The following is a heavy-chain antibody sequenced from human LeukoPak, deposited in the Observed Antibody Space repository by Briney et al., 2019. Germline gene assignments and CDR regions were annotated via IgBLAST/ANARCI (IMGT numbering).Heavy chain of an antibody. CDR1: GGSISSSNW. CDR2: IYHSGST. J-gene: IGHJ4*02. D-gene: IGHD5-18*01. Sequence: SGTLSLTCAVSGGSISSSNWWSWVRQPPGKGLEWIGEIYHSGSTNYNPSLKSRVTISVDKSKNQFSLKLSSVTAADTAVYYCARDGSSGNGNTAMVEDYWGQGTLVTVSS. CDR3: ARDGSSGNGNTAMVEDY. V-gene: IGHV4-4*02.